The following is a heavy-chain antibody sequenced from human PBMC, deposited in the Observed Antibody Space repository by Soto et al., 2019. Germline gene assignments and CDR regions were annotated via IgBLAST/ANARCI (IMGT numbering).Heavy chain of an antibody. CDR3: ARTTGRHLDF. Sequence: QLQLRESGPGLVKPWETLSLTCTVSYGSISVSNVFWGWVRQPPGKGLEWIGNIDYSGTAYFNPSLGTRVTFPVDTSKNQFSLTLYSVTAADTAVYYCARTTGRHLDFWGQGILVTVSS. V-gene: IGHV4-39*01. CDR2: IDYSGTA. D-gene: IGHD4-4*01. J-gene: IGHJ4*02. CDR1: YGSISVSNVF.